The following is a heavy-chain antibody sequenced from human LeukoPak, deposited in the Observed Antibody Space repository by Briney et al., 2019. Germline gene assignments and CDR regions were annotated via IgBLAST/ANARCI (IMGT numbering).Heavy chain of an antibody. Sequence: GGSLRLSCAASGFTFSSYNMNWVRQAPGKGLEWVSSISCSSDYIYYADSVKGRFTISRDNAKNSLYLQMKSLRAEDTAVYYCARGKTSQNIVTRKTYNWFDPWGQGTLVTVSS. CDR3: ARGKTSQNIVTRKTYNWFDP. CDR2: ISCSSDYI. J-gene: IGHJ5*02. D-gene: IGHD2/OR15-2a*01. V-gene: IGHV3-21*01. CDR1: GFTFSSYN.